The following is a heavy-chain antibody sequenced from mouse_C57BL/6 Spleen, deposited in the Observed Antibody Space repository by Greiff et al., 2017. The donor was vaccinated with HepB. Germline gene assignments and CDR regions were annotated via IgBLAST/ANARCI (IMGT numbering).Heavy chain of an antibody. CDR1: GYTFTSYW. CDR3: ASTYYYGSSYDYAMDY. CDR2: IDPSDSYT. V-gene: IGHV1-69*01. Sequence: QVQLQQPGAELVMPGASVKLSCKASGYTFTSYWMHWVKQRPGQGLEWIGEIDPSDSYTNYNQKFKGKSTLTVDKSSSTAYMQLSSLTPEDSAVYYCASTYYYGSSYDYAMDYWGQGTSVTVSS. D-gene: IGHD1-1*01. J-gene: IGHJ4*01.